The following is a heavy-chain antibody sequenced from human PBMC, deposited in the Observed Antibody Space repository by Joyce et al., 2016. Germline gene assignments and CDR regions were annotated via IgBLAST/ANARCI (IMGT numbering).Heavy chain of an antibody. J-gene: IGHJ4*02. CDR3: ARGGGTYYDY. D-gene: IGHD1-26*01. CDR1: DGSISSVY. Sequence: QVQLQESGPVLVKPSETLSLTCTVTDGSISSVYWSWIRQPGGKGLEWIGRMYPQTRVSINYNPCLKSRVTMSVDASKNQLSLKLTSVTAADTAIYYCARGGGTYYDYWGQGTLVTVSS. CDR2: MYPQTRVSI. V-gene: IGHV4-4*07.